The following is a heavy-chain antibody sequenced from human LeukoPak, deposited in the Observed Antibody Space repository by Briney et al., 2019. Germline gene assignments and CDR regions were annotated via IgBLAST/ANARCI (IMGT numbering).Heavy chain of an antibody. CDR1: GGSISSYY. D-gene: IGHD1-26*01. CDR2: IYYSGST. V-gene: IGHV4-59*08. J-gene: IGHJ4*02. CDR3: ARVEYSGSYFDY. Sequence: SETLSLTCTVSGGSISSYYWSWIRQPPGKGLEWIGYIYYSGSTNYNPSLKSRVTISVDTSKNQFSLKLSSLTAADTAVYYCARVEYSGSYFDYWGQGTLVTVSS.